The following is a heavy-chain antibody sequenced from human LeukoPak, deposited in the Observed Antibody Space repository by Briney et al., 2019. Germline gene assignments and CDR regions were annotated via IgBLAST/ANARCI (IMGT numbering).Heavy chain of an antibody. CDR1: GGSFSGYY. V-gene: IGHV4-34*01. CDR3: ARESAKGMVRGVISWFDP. D-gene: IGHD3-10*01. J-gene: IGHJ5*02. Sequence: SETLSLTCAVYGGSFSGYYWSWIRQPPGKGLEWIGEINHSGSTNYNPSLKSRVTISVDTSKNQFSLKLSSVTAADTAVYYCARESAKGMVRGVISWFDPWGQGTLVTVSS. CDR2: INHSGST.